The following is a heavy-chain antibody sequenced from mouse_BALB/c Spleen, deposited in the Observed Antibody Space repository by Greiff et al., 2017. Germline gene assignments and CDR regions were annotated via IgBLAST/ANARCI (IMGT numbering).Heavy chain of an antibody. V-gene: IGHV5-6*01. CDR1: GFTFSSYG. J-gene: IGHJ4*01. Sequence: EVKLVESGGDLVKPGGSLKLSCAASGFTFSSYGMSLVRQTPDKRLEWVATISSGGSYTYYPDSVKGRFTISRDNAKNTLYLQMSSLKSEDTAMYYCARHSQMDYWGQGTSVTVSS. CDR2: ISSGGSYT. CDR3: ARHSQMDY.